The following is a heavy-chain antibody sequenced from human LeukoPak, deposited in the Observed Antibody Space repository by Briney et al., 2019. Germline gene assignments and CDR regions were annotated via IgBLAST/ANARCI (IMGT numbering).Heavy chain of an antibody. J-gene: IGHJ5*02. CDR1: GYIFSGYY. CDR3: ARVYNDSSGYRPLRA. CDR2: MNPNSGNT. D-gene: IGHD3-22*01. V-gene: IGHV1-8*02. Sequence: ASVKVSCKASGYIFSGYYMHWLRQAPGQGLEWMGWMNPNSGNTGYAQKFQGRVTMTRNTSISTAYMELSSLRSEDTAVYYCARVYNDSSGYRPLRAWGQGTLVTVSS.